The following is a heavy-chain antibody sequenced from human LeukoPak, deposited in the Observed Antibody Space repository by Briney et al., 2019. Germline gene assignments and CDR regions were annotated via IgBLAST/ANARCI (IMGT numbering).Heavy chain of an antibody. CDR3: ASGQDYYDSSGYLERSDAFDI. V-gene: IGHV4-59*01. D-gene: IGHD3-22*01. CDR2: IYYSGST. Sequence: SETLSLTCTVSGGSISSYYWSWIRQPPGKGLEWIGYIYYSGSTNYNPSLKSRVTISVDTSKNQFSLKLSSVTAADTAVYYCASGQDYYDSSGYLERSDAFDIWGQGTMVTVSS. CDR1: GGSISSYY. J-gene: IGHJ3*02.